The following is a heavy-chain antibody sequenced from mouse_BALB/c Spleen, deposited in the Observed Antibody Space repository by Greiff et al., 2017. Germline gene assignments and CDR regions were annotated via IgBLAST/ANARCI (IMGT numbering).Heavy chain of an antibody. Sequence: VQLQESGPGLVAPSQSLSITCTVSGFSLTGYGVNWVRQPPGKGLEWLGMIWGDGSTDYNSALKSRLSISKDNSKSQVFLKMNSLQTDDTARYYCARDKDGNYGWFAYWGQGTLVTVSA. J-gene: IGHJ3*01. CDR3: ARDKDGNYGWFAY. CDR2: IWGDGST. V-gene: IGHV2-6-7*01. D-gene: IGHD2-1*01. CDR1: GFSLTGYG.